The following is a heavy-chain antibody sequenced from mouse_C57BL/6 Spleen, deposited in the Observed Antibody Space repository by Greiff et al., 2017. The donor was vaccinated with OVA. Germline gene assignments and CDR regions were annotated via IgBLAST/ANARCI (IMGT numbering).Heavy chain of an antibody. D-gene: IGHD2-3*01. J-gene: IGHJ2*01. CDR3: ASSMIRHYFDY. CDR1: GYTFTDYY. CDR2: INPNNGGT. V-gene: IGHV1-26*01. Sequence: EVQLQQSGPELAKPGASVKISCKASGYTFTDYYMNWVKQSHGKSLEWIGDINPNNGGTSYNQKFKGKATLTVDKSSSTAYMELRSLTSEDSAVYYCASSMIRHYFDYWGQGTTLTVSS.